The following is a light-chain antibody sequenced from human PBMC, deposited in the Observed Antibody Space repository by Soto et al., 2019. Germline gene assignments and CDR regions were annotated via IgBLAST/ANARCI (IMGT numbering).Light chain of an antibody. V-gene: IGKV3-20*01. CDR2: GAS. CDR3: QQYGSSPDT. CDR1: QSVSSSY. J-gene: IGKJ4*01. Sequence: EIVLTQSPGTLSLSPGERATLSCRASQSVSSSYLAWYQQKPGQAPRLLIYGASSRATGIPDRFSGSGSGKDFTLTISRLEPEDFAVYYCQQYGSSPDTFGGGTKVDIK.